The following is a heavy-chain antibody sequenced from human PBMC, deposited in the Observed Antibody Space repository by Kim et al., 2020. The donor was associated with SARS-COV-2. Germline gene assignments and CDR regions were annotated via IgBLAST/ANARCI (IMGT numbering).Heavy chain of an antibody. CDR1: GFTFGDYA. V-gene: IGHV3-49*04. CDR2: IRSKAYGGTT. CDR3: TRSYYDSSGYYLFDY. Sequence: GGSLRRSCTASGFTFGDYAMSWVRQAPGKGLEWVGFIRSKAYGGTTEYAASVKGRFTISRDDSKSIAYLQMNSLKTEDTAVYYCTRSYYDSSGYYLFDYWGQGTLVTVSS. J-gene: IGHJ4*02. D-gene: IGHD3-22*01.